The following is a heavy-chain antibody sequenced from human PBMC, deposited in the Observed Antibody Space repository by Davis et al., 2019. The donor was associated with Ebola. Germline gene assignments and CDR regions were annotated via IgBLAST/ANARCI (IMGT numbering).Heavy chain of an antibody. CDR1: GSTFTSYG. Sequence: ASAKVSCKASGSTFTSYGISWVRHASGQGLEWMGWISGYNGNTDYAQTVQGRVSMTTDTSTSTGYMELSSLRSDDTAMYYCARDAVSDSGVRAFDLWGRGTPVTVSS. V-gene: IGHV1-18*01. CDR2: ISGYNGNT. J-gene: IGHJ2*01. CDR3: ARDAVSDSGVRAFDL. D-gene: IGHD3-22*01.